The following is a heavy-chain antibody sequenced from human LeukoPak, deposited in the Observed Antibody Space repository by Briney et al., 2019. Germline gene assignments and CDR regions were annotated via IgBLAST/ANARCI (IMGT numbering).Heavy chain of an antibody. J-gene: IGHJ3*02. V-gene: IGHV3-23*01. CDR3: AKDPHPPQKYQLLGLFAFDI. Sequence: GGSLRLSCAASGFTFSSYAMSWVRQAPGKGLEWVSAISGSGGSTYYADSVKGRFTISRDNSKNTLYLQMNSLRAEDTAVYYCAKDPHPPQKYQLLGLFAFDIWGQGTVVTVSS. CDR2: ISGSGGST. D-gene: IGHD2-2*01. CDR1: GFTFSSYA.